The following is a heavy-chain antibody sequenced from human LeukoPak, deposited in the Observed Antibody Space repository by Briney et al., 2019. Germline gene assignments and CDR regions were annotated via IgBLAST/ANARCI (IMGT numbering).Heavy chain of an antibody. Sequence: GGSLRLSCAASGFTFDNYGMNWVRQAPGKGLEWVAVISYDGSNKYYADSVKGRFTISRDNSKNTLYLQMNSLRAEDTAVYYCASTYGSGKSGDYWGQGTLVTVSS. V-gene: IGHV3-30*03. CDR3: ASTYGSGKSGDY. CDR1: GFTFDNYG. CDR2: ISYDGSNK. J-gene: IGHJ4*02. D-gene: IGHD3-10*01.